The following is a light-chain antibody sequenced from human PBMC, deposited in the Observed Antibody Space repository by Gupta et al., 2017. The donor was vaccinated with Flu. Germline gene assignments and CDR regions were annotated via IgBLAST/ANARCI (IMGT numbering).Light chain of an antibody. CDR1: QGVSSSH. CDR3: QQYGGSPLFT. Sequence: ATRSCRASQGVSSSHLAWYQQKPGHAPRLLIYGASSRATGIPDRFSGSGSGTDFTLTISRLEPEDSAVYYCQQYGGSPLFTFGPGTKVDIK. V-gene: IGKV3-20*01. J-gene: IGKJ3*01. CDR2: GAS.